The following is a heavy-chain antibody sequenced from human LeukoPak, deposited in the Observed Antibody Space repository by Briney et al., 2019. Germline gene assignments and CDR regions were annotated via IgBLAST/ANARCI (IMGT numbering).Heavy chain of an antibody. CDR2: ISYDGSNK. CDR1: GFTFSSYG. Sequence: GGSLRLSCAASGFTFSSYGMHWVRQAPGKGLEWVAVISYDGSNKYYADSVKGRFTISRDNSKNTLYLQMNGLRAEDTAVYYCAKDLGTTGAFDIWGQGTMVTVSS. CDR3: AKDLGTTGAFDI. J-gene: IGHJ3*02. D-gene: IGHD1-1*01. V-gene: IGHV3-30*18.